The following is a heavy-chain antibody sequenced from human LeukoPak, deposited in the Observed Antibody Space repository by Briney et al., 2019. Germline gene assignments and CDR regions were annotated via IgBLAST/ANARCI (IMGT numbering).Heavy chain of an antibody. CDR3: ARHVGHYYGMDV. CDR1: GDSTSSDRYY. J-gene: IGHJ6*02. CDR2: IYYSGST. Sequence: SETLSLTCTVSGDSTSSDRYYGGWVRQPPGKGLEWIGNIYYSGSTYYNPSLKSRVTISVDTSKNQFSLKLSSVTAADTAVYYCARHVGHYYGMDVWGQGTTVTVSS. V-gene: IGHV4-39*01.